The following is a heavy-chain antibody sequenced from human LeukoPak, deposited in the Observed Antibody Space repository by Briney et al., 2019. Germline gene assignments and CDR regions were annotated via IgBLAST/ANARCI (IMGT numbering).Heavy chain of an antibody. CDR1: GGSISSYY. V-gene: IGHV4-59*01. CDR3: ARDPGTTVTEGDGDY. D-gene: IGHD4-17*01. J-gene: IGHJ4*02. Sequence: SETLSLTCTVSGGSISSYYWSWIRQSPGKGLEWIGYIYYSGSTNYNPSLKSRVTISVDTSKNQFSLKLSSVTAADTAVYYCARDPGTTVTEGDGDYWGQGTLVTVSS. CDR2: IYYSGST.